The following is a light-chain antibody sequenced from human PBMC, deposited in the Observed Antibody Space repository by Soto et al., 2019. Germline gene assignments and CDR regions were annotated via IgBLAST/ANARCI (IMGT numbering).Light chain of an antibody. Sequence: PGTQSLHPGARATLSCGATQSVSNNQLAWHQQKPAQAPRLLIYGASFRATGIPARFSGSGSGTEFILSISRLEPEDFAVYYCQQYSSSPRTFGQGTKVDIK. CDR3: QQYSSSPRT. CDR1: QSVSNNQ. CDR2: GAS. V-gene: IGKV3-20*01. J-gene: IGKJ1*01.